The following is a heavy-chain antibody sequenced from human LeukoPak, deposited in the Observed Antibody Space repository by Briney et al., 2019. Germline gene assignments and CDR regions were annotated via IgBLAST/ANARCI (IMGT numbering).Heavy chain of an antibody. CDR1: GGTFSSYA. D-gene: IGHD2-2*02. V-gene: IGHV1-69*04. J-gene: IGHJ6*02. Sequence: SVNVSCKASGGTFSSYAISWVRQAPGQGLEWMGRIIPIFGIANYAQKFQGRVTITADKSTSTAYMELSSLRSEDTAVYYCAMAGYCSSTSCYTGSGPYYYYGMDVWGQGTTVTVSS. CDR3: AMAGYCSSTSCYTGSGPYYYYGMDV. CDR2: IIPIFGIA.